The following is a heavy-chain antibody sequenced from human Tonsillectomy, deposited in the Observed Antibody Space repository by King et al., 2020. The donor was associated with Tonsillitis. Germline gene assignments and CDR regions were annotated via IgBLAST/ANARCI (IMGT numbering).Heavy chain of an antibody. J-gene: IGHJ6*02. CDR1: GFTFSSYG. V-gene: IGHV3-30*18. CDR2: ISYDVSNK. Sequence: VQLVESGGGVVQPGRSLRLSCAASGFTFSSYGMHWVRQAPGKGLEGVAVISYDVSNKYFADSVKGRFTISRDNSKNTLYLQMNSLRAEDTAVYYCAKDLFGVVKYYYYGMDVWGQGTTVTVSS. CDR3: AKDLFGVVKYYYYGMDV. D-gene: IGHD3-3*01.